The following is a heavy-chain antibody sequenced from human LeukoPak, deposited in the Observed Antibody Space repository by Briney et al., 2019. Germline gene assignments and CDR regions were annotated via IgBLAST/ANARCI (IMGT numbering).Heavy chain of an antibody. V-gene: IGHV3-23*01. CDR1: GFTFSSYA. Sequence: GGSLRLSRAASGFTFSSYAMSWVRQAPGKGLEWVSAISGSGGSTYYADSVKGRFTISRDNSKNMLYLQMNSLRAEDTAVYYCAKDSSGWYRDYFDYWGRGTLVTVSS. J-gene: IGHJ4*02. CDR2: ISGSGGST. D-gene: IGHD6-19*01. CDR3: AKDSSGWYRDYFDY.